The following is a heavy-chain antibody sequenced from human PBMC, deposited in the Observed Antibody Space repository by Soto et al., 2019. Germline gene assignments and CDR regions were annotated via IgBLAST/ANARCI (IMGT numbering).Heavy chain of an antibody. J-gene: IGHJ6*03. CDR1: GFAFSSYA. CDR2: ISGSGGST. V-gene: IGHV3-23*01. CDR3: AAYCSSTSCYDPYYYMDV. Sequence: AGGSLRLSCAASGFAFSSYAMSWVRQAPGKGLEWVSAISGSGGSTYYADSVKGRFTISRDNAKNSLYLQMNSLRAEDTAVYYFAAYCSSTSCYDPYYYMDVWGKGTTVTVSS. D-gene: IGHD2-2*01.